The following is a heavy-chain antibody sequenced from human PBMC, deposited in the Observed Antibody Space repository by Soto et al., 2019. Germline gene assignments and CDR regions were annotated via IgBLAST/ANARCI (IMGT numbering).Heavy chain of an antibody. D-gene: IGHD1-26*01. V-gene: IGHV4-39*01. Sequence: SETLSLTXTVSGGSISSSSYYWGWIRQPPGKGLEWIGSIYYSGSTYYNPSLKSRVTISVDTSKNQFSLKLSSVTAADTAVYYCARHWVGGVGAPRFDPWGQGTLVTVSS. CDR1: GGSISSSSYY. CDR2: IYYSGST. J-gene: IGHJ5*02. CDR3: ARHWVGGVGAPRFDP.